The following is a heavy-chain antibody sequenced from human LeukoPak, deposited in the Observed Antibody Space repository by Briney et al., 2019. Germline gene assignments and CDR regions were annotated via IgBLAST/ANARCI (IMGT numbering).Heavy chain of an antibody. Sequence: ASVKVSCKASGYTFTRYGVSWVRQAPGQGLEWMGWISAYNGNTNYAQKLQGRASLTTDTSTSTAYMELRSLTSDDTAVYYCARAGQGYYYDTSAYYYDYWGQGTLVTVSS. V-gene: IGHV1-18*01. CDR1: GYTFTRYG. CDR3: ARAGQGYYYDTSAYYYDY. J-gene: IGHJ4*02. D-gene: IGHD3-22*01. CDR2: ISAYNGNT.